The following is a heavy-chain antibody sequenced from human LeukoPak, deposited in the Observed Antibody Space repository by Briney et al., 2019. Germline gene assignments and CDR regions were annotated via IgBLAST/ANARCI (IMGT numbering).Heavy chain of an antibody. CDR2: IYYSGST. D-gene: IGHD5-24*01. Sequence: SETLSLTCTVSGGSISSYYWSWIRQPPGKGLEWIGYIYYSGSTNYNPSLKSRVTISVDTSKNQFSLKLSSVTAADTAVYYCARGETYYYYMDVWGKGTTVTISS. V-gene: IGHV4-59*01. J-gene: IGHJ6*03. CDR3: ARGETYYYYMDV. CDR1: GGSISSYY.